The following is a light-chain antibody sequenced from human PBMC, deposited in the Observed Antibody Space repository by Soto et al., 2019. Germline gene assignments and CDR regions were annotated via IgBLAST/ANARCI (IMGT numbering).Light chain of an antibody. CDR3: QQYGSSPTT. CDR1: QGISSW. V-gene: IGKV3-20*01. J-gene: IGKJ2*01. CDR2: GAS. Sequence: TQSPSSVSASVGDRVTITCRASQGISSWLAWYQQKPGQAPRLLIYGASSRATGIPDRFSGSGSGTDFTLTISRLEPEDFAVYYCQQYGSSPTTFGQGTKLEIK.